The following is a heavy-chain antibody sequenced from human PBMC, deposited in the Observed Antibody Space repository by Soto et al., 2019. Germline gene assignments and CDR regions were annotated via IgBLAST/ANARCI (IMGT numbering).Heavy chain of an antibody. CDR3: GKDISAGGMDV. CDR2: IYWNSDRI. CDR1: GVTLKDYA. Sequence: EVQLVESGGGLVQPGRSLRLSCAASGVTLKDYAMHWVRQAPGRGLAWVAGIYWNSDRIDYGDSVKGRFTISRDNAKNFLYLEMNSLRAEDTAVYYCGKDISAGGMDVWGKGTTVTVSS. J-gene: IGHJ6*03. D-gene: IGHD3-10*01. V-gene: IGHV3-9*01.